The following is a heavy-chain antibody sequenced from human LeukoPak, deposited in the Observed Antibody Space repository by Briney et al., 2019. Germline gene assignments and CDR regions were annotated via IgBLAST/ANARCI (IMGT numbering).Heavy chain of an antibody. J-gene: IGHJ4*02. CDR2: IYYSGST. D-gene: IGHD6-19*01. V-gene: IGHV4-39*01. CDR1: GGSISSSSYY. Sequence: SETLSLTCTVSGGSISSSSYYWGWIRQPPGKGLEWVGSIYYSGSTYYNPSLKSRVTISVDTSKNQFSLKLSSVTAADTAVYYCARPFSYSSGWYYFDYWGQGTLVTVSS. CDR3: ARPFSYSSGWYYFDY.